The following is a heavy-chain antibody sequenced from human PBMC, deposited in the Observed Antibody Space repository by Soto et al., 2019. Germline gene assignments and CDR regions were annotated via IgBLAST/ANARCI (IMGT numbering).Heavy chain of an antibody. D-gene: IGHD4-17*01. Sequence: SETLSLTCTVSGGSISSGGYYWSWIRQHPGKGLEWIGYIYYSGSTYYNPSLKSRVTISVDTSKNQFSLKLSSVTAADTAVYYCARDTPPGILDYGGNSARDAFDIWGQGTMVTVSS. CDR1: GGSISSGGYY. V-gene: IGHV4-31*03. CDR2: IYYSGST. J-gene: IGHJ3*02. CDR3: ARDTPPGILDYGGNSARDAFDI.